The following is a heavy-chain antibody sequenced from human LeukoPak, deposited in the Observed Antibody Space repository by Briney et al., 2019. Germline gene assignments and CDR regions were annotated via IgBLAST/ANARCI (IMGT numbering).Heavy chain of an antibody. V-gene: IGHV4-39*01. CDR1: GGSISSSSYY. J-gene: IGHJ4*02. D-gene: IGHD1-26*01. Sequence: PSETLSLTCTVSGGSISSSSYYGGWIRQPPGKGLEWIGSINYSGSTYYNPSLKSRVTITVDTSKNQFSLKLSSVSAADTAVYYCSRSAQVMGALGYWGQGTLVTVSS. CDR3: SRSAQVMGALGY. CDR2: INYSGST.